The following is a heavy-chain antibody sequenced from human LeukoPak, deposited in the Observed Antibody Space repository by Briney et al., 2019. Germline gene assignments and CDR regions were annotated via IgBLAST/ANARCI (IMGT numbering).Heavy chain of an antibody. Sequence: PSETLSLTCAVYGESFSGYYWSWLRQPPGKGLEWIGEINHSGSTNYNPSLKSRVTISVDTSKNQFSLKLSSVTAADTAVYYCARGARTYYYYGSGSYNYWGQGTLVTVSS. D-gene: IGHD3-10*01. CDR1: GESFSGYY. CDR3: ARGARTYYYYGSGSYNY. J-gene: IGHJ4*02. V-gene: IGHV4-34*01. CDR2: INHSGST.